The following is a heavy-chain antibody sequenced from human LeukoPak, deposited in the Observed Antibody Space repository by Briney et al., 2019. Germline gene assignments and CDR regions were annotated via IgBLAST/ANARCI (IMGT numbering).Heavy chain of an antibody. CDR1: GFTLSSYW. CDR3: ARDRLVSSFLGYYYYGMDV. CDR2: IKQDGSEK. V-gene: IGHV3-7*01. D-gene: IGHD2-15*01. Sequence: PGGCLRLSCAASGFTLSSYWMSWVRQAPGKGLEWVENIKQDGSEKYYVDSVKGRFTISRDNAKNSLYLQMNSLRAEDTAVYYCARDRLVSSFLGYYYYGMDVWGQGTTVTVS. J-gene: IGHJ6*02.